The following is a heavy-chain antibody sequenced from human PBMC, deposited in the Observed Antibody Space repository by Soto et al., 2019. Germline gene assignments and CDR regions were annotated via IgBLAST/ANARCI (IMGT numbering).Heavy chain of an antibody. J-gene: IGHJ4*02. V-gene: IGHV3-11*01. CDR1: GFTFSDYY. Sequence: QVQLVASGGGLVKPGGSLRLSCAASGFTFSDYYMGWIRQAPGRGLEWLSYISIASSTIYYADSVKGRFSISRDNAKNSLYLQLSSLRAEDTAVYFCARERARVFDSWGQGTLVTVSS. CDR2: ISIASSTI. CDR3: ARERARVFDS.